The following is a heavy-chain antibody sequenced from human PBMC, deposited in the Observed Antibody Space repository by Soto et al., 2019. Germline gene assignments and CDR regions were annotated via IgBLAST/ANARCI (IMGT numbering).Heavy chain of an antibody. CDR1: GFTFSSYG. Sequence: QVQLVESGGGVVQPGRSLRLSCAASGFTFSSYGMHWVRQAPGKGLEWVAVISYDGSNKYYADSVKGRFTISRDNSKNTLYLQMNSLRAEDTAGYYCGLGFGELFPFDYWGQGTLVTVSS. D-gene: IGHD3-10*01. J-gene: IGHJ4*02. CDR3: GLGFGELFPFDY. CDR2: ISYDGSNK. V-gene: IGHV3-30*03.